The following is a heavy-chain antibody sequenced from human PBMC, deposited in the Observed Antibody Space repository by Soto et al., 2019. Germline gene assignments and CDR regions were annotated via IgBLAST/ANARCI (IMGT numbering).Heavy chain of an antibody. CDR3: VRVRHQLLSFYYGMDV. CDR1: GGTFSSYA. V-gene: IGHV1-69*12. CDR2: IIPIFGTA. J-gene: IGHJ6*02. Sequence: QVQLVQSGAEVKKPGSSVKVSCKASGGTFSSYAISWVRQAPGQGLEWMGGIIPIFGTANYAQKFQGRVTITADESTSTAYMELSSLRSEDTAVYYCVRVRHQLLSFYYGMDVWGQGTTVTVSS. D-gene: IGHD2-2*01.